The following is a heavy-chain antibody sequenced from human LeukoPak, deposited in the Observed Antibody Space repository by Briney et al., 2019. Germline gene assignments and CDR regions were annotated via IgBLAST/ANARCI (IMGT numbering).Heavy chain of an antibody. CDR3: ASGGYSGYDWDLYYFDY. CDR1: GGTFSSYA. CDR2: IIPILGTA. V-gene: IGHV1-69*01. Sequence: SVKVSCKASGGTFSSYAISWVRQAPGQGLEWMGGIIPILGTANYAQKFQGRVTITADESTSTAYMELSSLRSEDTAVYYCASGGYSGYDWDLYYFDYWGQGTLVTVSS. J-gene: IGHJ4*02. D-gene: IGHD5-12*01.